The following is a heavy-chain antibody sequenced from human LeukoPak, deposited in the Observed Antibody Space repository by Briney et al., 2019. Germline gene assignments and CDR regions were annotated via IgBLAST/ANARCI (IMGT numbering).Heavy chain of an antibody. Sequence: SETLSLTCSVYGWSFSGYYFSWIRQPPGNWLEWIWEINYSSSTKYNPSLKSLVTKSLDTSNNPVSLELSSVTAADTAVYYCARGKAVPSYCSGGSCYLLSRIGPSFDYWGQGTLVTVSS. CDR2: INYSSST. D-gene: IGHD2-15*01. CDR3: ARGKAVPSYCSGGSCYLLSRIGPSFDY. V-gene: IGHV4-34*01. CDR1: GWSFSGYY. J-gene: IGHJ4*02.